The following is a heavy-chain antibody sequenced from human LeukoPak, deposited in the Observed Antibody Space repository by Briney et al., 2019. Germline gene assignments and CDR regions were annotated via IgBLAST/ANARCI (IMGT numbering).Heavy chain of an antibody. D-gene: IGHD5-12*01. J-gene: IGHJ5*02. CDR2: IIPIFGTA. CDR3: ARDRGGYSGYDPHWFDP. Sequence: RASVKVSCTASGGTFSSYAISWVRQAPGQGLEWMGGIIPIFGTANYAQKFQGRVTITADESTSTAYMELSSLRSEDTAVYYCARDRGGYSGYDPHWFDPWGQGTLVTVSS. V-gene: IGHV1-69*13. CDR1: GGTFSSYA.